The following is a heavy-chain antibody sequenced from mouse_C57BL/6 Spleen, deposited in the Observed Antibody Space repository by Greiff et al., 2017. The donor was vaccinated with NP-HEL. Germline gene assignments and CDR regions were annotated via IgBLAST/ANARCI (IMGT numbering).Heavy chain of an antibody. J-gene: IGHJ4*01. CDR3: ARSPYYYAIDY. V-gene: IGHV1-69*01. Sequence: QVQLQQPGPELVMPGASVKLSCKASGYTFTSSWMHWVKQRPGQGLEWIGEIDPSDSSTNYNQKFKGKSTLTVDKSSSTAYMQLSSLTSEDSAVYYCARSPYYYAIDYWGQGTSVTVSS. CDR2: IDPSDSST. CDR1: GYTFTSSW.